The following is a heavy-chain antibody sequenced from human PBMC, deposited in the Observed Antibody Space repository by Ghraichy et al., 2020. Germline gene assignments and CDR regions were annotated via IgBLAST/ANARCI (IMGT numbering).Heavy chain of an antibody. CDR3: ARPYCSSTSCHSTYYYYMDV. V-gene: IGHV1-69*04. Sequence: SVKVSCKASGGTFSSYAISWVRQAPGQGLEWMGRIIPILGIANYAQKFQGRVTITADKSTSTAYMELSSLRSEDTAVYYCARPYCSSTSCHSTYYYYMDVWGKGTTVTVSS. CDR2: IIPILGIA. D-gene: IGHD2-2*01. CDR1: GGTFSSYA. J-gene: IGHJ6*03.